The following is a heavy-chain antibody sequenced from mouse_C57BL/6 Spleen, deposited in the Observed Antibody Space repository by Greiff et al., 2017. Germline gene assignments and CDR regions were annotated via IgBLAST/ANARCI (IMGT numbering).Heavy chain of an antibody. Sequence: QVQLQQPGAELVMPGASVKLSCKASGYTFTSYWMHWVKQRPGQGLEWIGEIDPSDSYTNYNQKFKGKSTLTVDKSSSTAYMPLSSLTSEDSAVYYCARRRMTTDPYAMDYWGQGTSVTVSS. D-gene: IGHD1-1*01. CDR3: ARRRMTTDPYAMDY. V-gene: IGHV1-69*01. CDR2: IDPSDSYT. CDR1: GYTFTSYW. J-gene: IGHJ4*01.